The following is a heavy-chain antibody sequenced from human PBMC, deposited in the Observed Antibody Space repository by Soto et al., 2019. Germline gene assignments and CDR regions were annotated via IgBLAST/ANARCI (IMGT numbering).Heavy chain of an antibody. D-gene: IGHD6-6*01. J-gene: IGHJ4*02. CDR2: IYNSGNT. CDR3: AAPPRY. CDR1: GGSISGYF. V-gene: IGHV4-59*01. Sequence: SETLSLTCTVSGGSISGYFWSWIRQPPGKGLEWIGNIYNSGNTNYNPSLLSRVTISVDTSKNQVSLNLTSVTAADTAVYYCAAPPRYLGQGISVTVSS.